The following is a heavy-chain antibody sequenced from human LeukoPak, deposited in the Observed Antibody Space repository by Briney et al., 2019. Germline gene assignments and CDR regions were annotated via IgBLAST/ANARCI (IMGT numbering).Heavy chain of an antibody. CDR3: AKDGGSSSGWYQVGAFDI. CDR1: GLTFNNYA. CDR2: ISGRGASK. Sequence: PGGSLRFSCAVSGLTFNNYAMSWVRQAPGKGLEWVSGISGRGASKYYADSVKGRFTISRDNSRNTLYLQMNSLRAEDTAVYYCAKDGGSSSGWYQVGAFDIWGQGTMVTVSS. D-gene: IGHD6-19*01. V-gene: IGHV3-23*01. J-gene: IGHJ3*02.